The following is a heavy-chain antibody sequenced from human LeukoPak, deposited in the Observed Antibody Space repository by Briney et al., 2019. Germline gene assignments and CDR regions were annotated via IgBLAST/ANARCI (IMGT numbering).Heavy chain of an antibody. Sequence: PGGSLRLSCAASGFTVSSNYMSWVRQAPGKGLEWVSVIYSGGSTYYADPVKGRFTISRDNSKNTLYLQMNSLRAEDTAVYYCARAWRDPFRDYYYGMDVWGQGTTVTVSS. CDR1: GFTVSSNY. CDR2: IYSGGST. CDR3: ARAWRDPFRDYYYGMDV. J-gene: IGHJ6*02. V-gene: IGHV3-66*01. D-gene: IGHD2-21*02.